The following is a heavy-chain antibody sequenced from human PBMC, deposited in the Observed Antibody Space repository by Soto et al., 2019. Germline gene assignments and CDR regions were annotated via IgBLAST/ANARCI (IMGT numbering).Heavy chain of an antibody. J-gene: IGHJ4*02. V-gene: IGHV3-23*01. CDR3: AKDAPGSGWLSDY. CDR1: GFTFTIYA. Sequence: GGSLRLSCAASGFTFTIYAMSWVRQVPGKGLEWVSTISGNGGTSYADFVRGRFTISRDNSKNTLYLQMNSLRVDDTAIYYCAKDAPGSGWLSDYWGQGTLVTVSS. CDR2: ISGNGGT. D-gene: IGHD3-22*01.